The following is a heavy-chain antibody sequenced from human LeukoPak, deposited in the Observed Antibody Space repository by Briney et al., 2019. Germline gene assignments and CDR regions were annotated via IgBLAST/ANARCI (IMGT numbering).Heavy chain of an antibody. CDR1: GFTFSTYS. V-gene: IGHV3-30-3*02. Sequence: GRSLTLSCAASGFTFSTYSMHWVRQAPGKGLEWVAVISGDGNIKWTADSVKGRFTISRDNSKNTLYLQMNSLRAEDTAVYYCAKSEWDYYGSGSYYNVRWGQGTLVTVSS. CDR3: AKSEWDYYGSGSYYNVR. J-gene: IGHJ4*02. D-gene: IGHD3-10*01. CDR2: ISGDGNIK.